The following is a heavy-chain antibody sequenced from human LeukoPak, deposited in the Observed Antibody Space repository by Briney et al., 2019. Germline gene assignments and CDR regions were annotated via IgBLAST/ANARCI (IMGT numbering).Heavy chain of an antibody. CDR2: IYSGGST. D-gene: IGHD3-16*01. CDR1: GFTVSSNY. J-gene: IGHJ4*02. Sequence: TGGSLRLSCAASGFTVSSNYMSWVRQAPGKGLEWVSVIYSGGSTYYADSVKGRFTISRDNSKNTLYLQMNSLRAEDTAVYYCARSQGLRSPLDYWGQGTLVTVSS. CDR3: ARSQGLRSPLDY. V-gene: IGHV3-53*01.